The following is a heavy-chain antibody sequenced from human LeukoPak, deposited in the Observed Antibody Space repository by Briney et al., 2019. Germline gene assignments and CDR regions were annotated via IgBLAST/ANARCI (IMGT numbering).Heavy chain of an antibody. D-gene: IGHD6-19*01. CDR2: IYYSGST. J-gene: IGHJ3*02. V-gene: IGHV4-59*01. CDR3: AREGGRQGYSSGWYEAFDI. Sequence: SETLSLTCTVSGGSISSYYWSWIRQPPGKGLEWIGYIYYSGSTNYNPSLKSRVTISVDTSKNQFSLKLSSATAADTAVYYCAREGGRQGYSSGWYEAFDIWGQGTMVTVSS. CDR1: GGSISSYY.